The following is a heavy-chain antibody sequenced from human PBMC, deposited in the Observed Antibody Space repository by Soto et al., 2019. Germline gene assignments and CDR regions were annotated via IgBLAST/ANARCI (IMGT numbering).Heavy chain of an antibody. D-gene: IGHD4-4*01. CDR2: ISGSGGST. CDR3: AKGFYSNYGYYYYYGMDV. V-gene: IGHV3-23*01. J-gene: IGHJ6*02. Sequence: PGGSLRLSCAASGFPFSSYAMSWVRQAPGKGLEWVSAISGSGGSTYYADSVKGRFTISRDNSKNTLYLQMNSLRAEDTAVYYCAKGFYSNYGYYYYYGMDVWGQGTTVTVSS. CDR1: GFPFSSYA.